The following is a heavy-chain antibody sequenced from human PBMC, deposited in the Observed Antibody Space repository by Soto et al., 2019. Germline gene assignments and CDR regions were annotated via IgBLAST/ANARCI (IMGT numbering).Heavy chain of an antibody. CDR3: ARQPRISSPYYPLHS. CDR1: GGSMSTSSYY. D-gene: IGHD1-26*01. J-gene: IGHJ4*02. Sequence: SETLSLTCTVSGGSMSTSSYYWGWIRQPPGKGLDWIGTIHYSGKTYYNPSLKSRVTIFVDTSKNQFSLQMTSVTAGDTAVYYCARQPRISSPYYPLHSWGQGTLVTVSS. V-gene: IGHV4-39*01. CDR2: IHYSGKT.